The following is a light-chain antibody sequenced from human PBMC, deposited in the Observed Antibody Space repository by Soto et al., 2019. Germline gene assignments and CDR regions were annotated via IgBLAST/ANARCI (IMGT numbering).Light chain of an antibody. Sequence: DIQMTQSPSSLSASVGDRVTITCRASQSIGNYLNWYQGKPGKAPKVLIFAAATLQRGVPSRFSGSGPGTDFTLTISSLQPDDFAIYYCQQSHSPPWTFGQGTKVDIK. V-gene: IGKV1-39*01. CDR3: QQSHSPPWT. J-gene: IGKJ1*01. CDR2: AAA. CDR1: QSIGNY.